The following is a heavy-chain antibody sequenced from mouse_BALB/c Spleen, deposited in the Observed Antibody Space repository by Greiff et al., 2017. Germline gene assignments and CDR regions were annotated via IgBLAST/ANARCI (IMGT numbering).Heavy chain of an antibody. CDR1: GFSLTSYG. CDR3: ARGDGNYVGWFAY. Sequence: VKLVESGPGLVAPSQSLSITCTVSGFSLTSYGVHWVRQPPGKGLEWLGVIWTGGSTNYNSALMSRLSISKDNSKSQVFLKMNSLQTDDTAMYYCARGDGNYVGWFAYWGQGTLVTVSA. V-gene: IGHV2-9*02. D-gene: IGHD2-1*01. J-gene: IGHJ3*01. CDR2: IWTGGST.